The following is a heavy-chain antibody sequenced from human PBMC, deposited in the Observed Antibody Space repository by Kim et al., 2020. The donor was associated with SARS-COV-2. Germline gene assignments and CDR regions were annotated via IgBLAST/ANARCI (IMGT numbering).Heavy chain of an antibody. J-gene: IGHJ4*02. D-gene: IGHD3-10*01. V-gene: IGHV4-59*01. Sequence: NTHPPRKSRVTISVDTSKTPFSLKLSSVTAADTAVYYCASRASRSGSYDYWGQGTLVTVSS. CDR3: ASRASRSGSYDY.